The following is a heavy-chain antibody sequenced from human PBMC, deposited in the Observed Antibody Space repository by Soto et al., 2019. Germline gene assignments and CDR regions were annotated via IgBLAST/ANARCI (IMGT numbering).Heavy chain of an antibody. CDR1: GYTFTSYY. CDR2: INPSGGST. J-gene: IGHJ6*04. V-gene: IGHV1-46*01. CDR3: ARDRYCSGGSCYSTYYYYYYGMDV. D-gene: IGHD2-15*01. Sequence: ASVKVSCKASGYTFTSYYMHWVRQAPGQGLEWMGIINPSGGSTSYAQKFQGRVTMTRDTSTSTVYMELSSLRSEDTAVYYCARDRYCSGGSCYSTYYYYYYGMDVWGKGTTVTVSS.